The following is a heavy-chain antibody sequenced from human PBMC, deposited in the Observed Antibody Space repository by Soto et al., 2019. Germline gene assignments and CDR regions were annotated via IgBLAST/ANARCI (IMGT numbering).Heavy chain of an antibody. D-gene: IGHD2-15*01. V-gene: IGHV3-33*01. CDR2: IWYDGSNK. CDR1: GFTFSSYG. CDR3: ARAAPRYCSGGSCYSGRDY. Sequence: GGSLRLSCAASGFTFSSYGMHWVRQAPGKGLEWVAVIWYDGSNKYYADSVKGRFTISRDNAKNSLYLQMNSLRAEDTAVYYCARAAPRYCSGGSCYSGRDYWGQGTLVTVSS. J-gene: IGHJ4*02.